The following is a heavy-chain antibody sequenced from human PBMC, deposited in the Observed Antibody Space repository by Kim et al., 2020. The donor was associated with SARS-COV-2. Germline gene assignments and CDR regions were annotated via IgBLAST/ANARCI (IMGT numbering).Heavy chain of an antibody. J-gene: IGHJ4*02. CDR3: ARGTNYYFDL. CDR2: VT. Sequence: VTIYAQRFRGRVTMTRETSITTVYMELSRLTSDDTVVYYCARGTNYYFDLWGQGTLVTVSS. V-gene: IGHV1-2*05.